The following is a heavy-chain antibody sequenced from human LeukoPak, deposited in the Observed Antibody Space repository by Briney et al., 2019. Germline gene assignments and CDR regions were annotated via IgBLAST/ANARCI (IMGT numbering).Heavy chain of an antibody. CDR2: IGRSGTTI. CDR3: AKDGLSPPYFDY. V-gene: IGHV3-11*04. CDR1: GFTFSDYY. D-gene: IGHD3-16*01. Sequence: PGGSLRLSCAASGFTFSDYYMSWIRQAPGKGLEWVSYIGRSGTTIHYADSVKGRFTVSWDNAKKSVYLQMNSLRAEDTAVYYCAKDGLSPPYFDYWGQGTLVTVSS. J-gene: IGHJ4*02.